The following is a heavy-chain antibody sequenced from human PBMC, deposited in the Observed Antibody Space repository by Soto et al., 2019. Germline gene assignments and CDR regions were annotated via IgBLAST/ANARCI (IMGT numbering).Heavy chain of an antibody. J-gene: IGHJ4*02. CDR2: ISGSGGST. CDR3: AKAPSITMIVVVIYYFDY. D-gene: IGHD3-22*01. CDR1: GCTFSSYA. V-gene: IGHV3-23*01. Sequence: EVQLLESGGGLIQPGGSLRLSCAAAGCTFSSYAMSWVRQAPGKGLEWVSAISGSGGSTYYADSVKGRFTISRDNSKNTLYLQMNSLRAEDTAVYYCAKAPSITMIVVVIYYFDYWGQGTLVTVSS.